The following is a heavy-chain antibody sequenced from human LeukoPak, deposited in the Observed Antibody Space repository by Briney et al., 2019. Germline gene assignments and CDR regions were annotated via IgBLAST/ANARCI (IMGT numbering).Heavy chain of an antibody. Sequence: SETLSLTCTVSGGSISSGDSYWNWIRQPPGRGLEWIGYIYSSGSTYHNPSLKSRVTISVDRSKNQFSLKLTSVTAADTAVYFCASFERLRLRGSDYWGQGALVIVSS. CDR2: IYSSGST. CDR1: GGSISSGDSY. D-gene: IGHD5-12*01. J-gene: IGHJ4*02. CDR3: ASFERLRLRGSDY. V-gene: IGHV4-30-4*01.